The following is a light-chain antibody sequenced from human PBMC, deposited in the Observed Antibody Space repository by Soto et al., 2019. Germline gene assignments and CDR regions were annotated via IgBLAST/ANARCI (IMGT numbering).Light chain of an antibody. J-gene: IGKJ1*01. Sequence: EIVLTQSPGTLSLSPWERATLSCRASQSLRSTSLAWYQQKPGQAPRLLISGASTRAADIPGRFSGSGSGTDFTLTIGRLEPEDLAVYYCQQYDSSPRTFGQGTKVDIK. CDR2: GAS. CDR3: QQYDSSPRT. V-gene: IGKV3-20*01. CDR1: QSLRSTS.